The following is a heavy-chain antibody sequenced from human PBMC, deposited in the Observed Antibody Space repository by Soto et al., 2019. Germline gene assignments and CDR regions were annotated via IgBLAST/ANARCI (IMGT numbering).Heavy chain of an antibody. J-gene: IGHJ4*02. V-gene: IGHV3-64*01. CDR1: GFTFSSYA. D-gene: IGHD1-26*01. Sequence: PGGSLRLSCAASGFTFSSYAMHWVRQAPGKGLEYVSAISSNGGSTYYANSVEGRFTISRDNSKNTLYLQMGSLRAEDMAVYYCARGGSYYFDYWGQGT. CDR2: ISSNGGST. CDR3: ARGGSYYFDY.